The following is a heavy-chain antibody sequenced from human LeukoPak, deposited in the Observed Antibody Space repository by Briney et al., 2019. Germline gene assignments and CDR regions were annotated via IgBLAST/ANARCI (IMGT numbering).Heavy chain of an antibody. CDR1: GLTVSNNY. CDR3: VRDKGVRLTERFDS. D-gene: IGHD1-26*01. V-gene: IGHV3-53*01. J-gene: IGHJ4*02. CDR2: IFGDSIT. Sequence: GGSLTLSCAVSGLTVSNNYMTCVRQPPGKGLEWVSLIFGDSITTYADSVKGRFTISGDNSKNTVYLQMNSLTAEDTAVYYCVRDKGVRLTERFDSWGQGTLVTVSS.